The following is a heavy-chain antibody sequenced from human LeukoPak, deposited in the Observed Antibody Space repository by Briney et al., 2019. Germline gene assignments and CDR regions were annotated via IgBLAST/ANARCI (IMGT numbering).Heavy chain of an antibody. J-gene: IGHJ4*02. CDR3: ARGFRGDNFDY. D-gene: IGHD7-27*01. V-gene: IGHV4-61*02. CDR1: GGSISSGSYY. CDR2: VYHVGTT. Sequence: PSETLSLTCTVSGGSISSGSYYWSWIRQPAGKGLEWVGVYHVGTTDYNPSLKSRVTISVDGSKNQMSLTLSSVAAADTAVYFCARGFRGDNFDYWGQGTLVTVSS.